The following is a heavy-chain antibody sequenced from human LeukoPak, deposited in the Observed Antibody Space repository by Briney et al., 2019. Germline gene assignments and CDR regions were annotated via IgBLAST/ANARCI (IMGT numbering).Heavy chain of an antibody. Sequence: TSETLSLTCTVSGGSISSGGYYWSWIRQHPGKGPEWVGYIYYSGSTYYNPSLKSRVTISVDTSKNQFSLKLSSVTAADTAVYYCARLITGTTAAIDYWGQGTLVTVSS. CDR2: IYYSGST. CDR3: ARLITGTTAAIDY. CDR1: GGSISSGGYY. D-gene: IGHD1-7*01. V-gene: IGHV4-31*03. J-gene: IGHJ4*02.